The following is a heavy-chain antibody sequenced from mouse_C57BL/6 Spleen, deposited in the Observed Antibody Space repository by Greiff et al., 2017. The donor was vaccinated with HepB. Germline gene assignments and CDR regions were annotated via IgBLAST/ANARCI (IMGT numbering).Heavy chain of an antibody. J-gene: IGHJ3*01. Sequence: EVQLQQSGAELVRPGASVKLSCTASGFNIKDDYMHWVKQRPEQGLEWIGWIDPENGDTEYASKFQGKATITADTSSNTAYLQLSSLTSEDTAVYYCTTPDYCGSSSAWFAYWGQGTLVTVSA. V-gene: IGHV14-4*01. CDR1: GFNIKDDY. CDR3: TTPDYCGSSSAWFAY. CDR2: IDPENGDT. D-gene: IGHD1-1*01.